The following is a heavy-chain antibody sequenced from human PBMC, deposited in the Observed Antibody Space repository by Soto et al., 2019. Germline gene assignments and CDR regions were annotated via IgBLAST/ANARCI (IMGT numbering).Heavy chain of an antibody. D-gene: IGHD4-17*01. Sequence: PGGSLRLSCVASGFTFTSYWMSWVRQAPGKGLEWVANVKQDGSVTYYVGSVRGRFIISRDNAKNSVYLQMSSLTAEDTAVYYCASQRDLGDYDYWGQGILVTVSS. J-gene: IGHJ4*02. V-gene: IGHV3-7*01. CDR1: GFTFTSYW. CDR3: ASQRDLGDYDY. CDR2: VKQDGSVT.